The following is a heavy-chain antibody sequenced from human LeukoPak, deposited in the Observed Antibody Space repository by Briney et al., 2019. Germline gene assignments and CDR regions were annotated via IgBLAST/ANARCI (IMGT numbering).Heavy chain of an antibody. J-gene: IGHJ5*02. CDR2: ISSSSSYI. Sequence: GGSLRLSCAASGFTFSSYSMNWVRQAPGKGLEWVSSISSSSSYIYYADSVKGRFTISRDNAKNSLHLQMNSLRAEDTAVYYCASLYYYGSGSRLADPWGQGTLVTVSS. V-gene: IGHV3-21*01. CDR1: GFTFSSYS. D-gene: IGHD3-10*01. CDR3: ASLYYYGSGSRLADP.